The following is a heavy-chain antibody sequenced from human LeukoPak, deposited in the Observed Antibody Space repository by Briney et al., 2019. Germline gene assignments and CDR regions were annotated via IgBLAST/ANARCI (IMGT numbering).Heavy chain of an antibody. CDR3: AKDARGDYYYYMDV. V-gene: IGHV3-11*04. J-gene: IGHJ6*03. D-gene: IGHD3-10*01. CDR1: GFTFSDYY. CDR2: ISSSGSTI. Sequence: GGSLRLSCAASGFTFSDYYMSWIRQAPGKGLEWVSYISSSGSTIYYADSVKGRFTISRDNAKNPLYLQMNSLRAEDTAVYYCAKDARGDYYYYMDVWGKGTTVTVSS.